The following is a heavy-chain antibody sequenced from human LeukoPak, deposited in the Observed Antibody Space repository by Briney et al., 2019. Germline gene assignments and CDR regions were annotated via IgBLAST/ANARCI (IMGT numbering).Heavy chain of an antibody. CDR3: ARDLGRYDSNQGPLDAFVI. D-gene: IGHD3-22*01. CDR2: IYSAGST. J-gene: IGHJ3*02. CDR1: GFTVSSNH. Sequence: GGSLRLSCAASGFTVSSNHMSWVRQAPGKGLEWVSVIYSAGSTYYADSVKGRFTISRDNSKNTLYLQMNSLRAEDTAIYYCARDLGRYDSNQGPLDAFVIWGQGTMVTVSS. V-gene: IGHV3-53*01.